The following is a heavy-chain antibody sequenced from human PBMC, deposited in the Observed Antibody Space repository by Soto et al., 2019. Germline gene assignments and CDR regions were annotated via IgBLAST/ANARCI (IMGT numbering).Heavy chain of an antibody. J-gene: IGHJ6*02. V-gene: IGHV4-4*02. CDR3: ASGANTPSYHFYGMDV. D-gene: IGHD3-3*02. Sequence: QVQLQESGPGLVKPSGTLSLTCAVSGVSISSSNWWSWVRQPPGKGLEWIGEIYHSGSTNYDPSLKSRVTMSVDKSKNQFSLHLSSVTAADTAVYYCASGANTPSYHFYGMDVWGQGTTVTVSS. CDR2: IYHSGST. CDR1: GVSISSSNW.